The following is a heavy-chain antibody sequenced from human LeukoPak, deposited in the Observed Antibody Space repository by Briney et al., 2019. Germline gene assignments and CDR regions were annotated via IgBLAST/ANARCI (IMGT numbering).Heavy chain of an antibody. Sequence: GGSLRLSCAASGFAVSSNYMSWVRQAPGKGLEWVSVIYSGGSTYYADSVKGRFTISRDNSKNTLYLQMNSLRAEGTAVYYCARQLRATDAFDIWGQGTMVTVSS. D-gene: IGHD1-7*01. CDR3: ARQLRATDAFDI. J-gene: IGHJ3*02. V-gene: IGHV3-53*01. CDR1: GFAVSSNY. CDR2: IYSGGST.